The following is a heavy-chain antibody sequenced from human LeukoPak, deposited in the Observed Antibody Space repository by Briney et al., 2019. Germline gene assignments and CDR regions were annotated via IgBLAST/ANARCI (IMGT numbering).Heavy chain of an antibody. J-gene: IGHJ5*02. CDR3: AGYITIPPWVNWFDP. V-gene: IGHV6-1*01. CDR1: GDSVSSNSTA. Sequence: SQTLSLTCAISGDSVSSNSTAWNWIRQSPSRGLEWLGRTYYRSKWYNDYTVSVKSRITFNPDTSKNQFSLHLNSVTPEDTAVYYCAGYITIPPWVNWFDPWGQGTLVTVSS. CDR2: TYYRSKWYN. D-gene: IGHD3-3*01.